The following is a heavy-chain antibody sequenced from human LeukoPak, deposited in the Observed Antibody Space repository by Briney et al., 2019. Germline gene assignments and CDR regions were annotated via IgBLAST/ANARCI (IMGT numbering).Heavy chain of an antibody. CDR3: AREIFGVARKDAFDI. CDR2: IYYSGST. D-gene: IGHD3-3*01. V-gene: IGHV4-30-4*08. J-gene: IGHJ3*02. Sequence: PSETLSLTCTVSGGSISSGDYYWSWIRQPPGKGLEWIGYIYYSGSTYYNPSLESRVTISVDTSKNQFSLKLSSVTAADTAVYYCAREIFGVARKDAFDIWGQGTMVTVSS. CDR1: GGSISSGDYY.